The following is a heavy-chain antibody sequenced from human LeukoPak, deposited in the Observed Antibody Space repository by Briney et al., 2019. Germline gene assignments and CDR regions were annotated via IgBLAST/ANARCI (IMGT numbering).Heavy chain of an antibody. CDR2: IYYNGNT. J-gene: IGHJ5*02. V-gene: IGHV4-39*01. D-gene: IGHD3-16*01. CDR3: ASDTWTYWFDP. CDR1: GGSISSTGYY. Sequence: SETLSLTCTVSGGSISSTGYYWGWIRQPPGKGLECIGSIYYNGNTYYNPSLKSRVTMSLDTSKNQFSLKLNPVTAADTAVYYCASDTWTYWFDPWGQGTLVTVSS.